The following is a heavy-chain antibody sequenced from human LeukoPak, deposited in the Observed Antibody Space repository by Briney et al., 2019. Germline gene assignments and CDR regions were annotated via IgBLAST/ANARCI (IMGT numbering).Heavy chain of an antibody. CDR2: IYYSGST. CDR1: GGSISSGGYF. D-gene: IGHD6-13*01. V-gene: IGHV4-31*03. Sequence: SHTLSLTCTVSGGSISSGGYFWSWIRQHPGKGLEWIGYIYYSGSTYYNPSLKRRVTISVDTSKTQFSLKLSSVTAADTAVYYCARDTGIAARGIFDYWGQGTLVTVSS. J-gene: IGHJ4*02. CDR3: ARDTGIAARGIFDY.